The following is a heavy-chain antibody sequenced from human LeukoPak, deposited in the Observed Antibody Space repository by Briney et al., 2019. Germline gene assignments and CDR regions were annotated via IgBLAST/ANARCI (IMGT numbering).Heavy chain of an antibody. CDR3: TPYSSSSGSFQH. CDR2: IKQDGREK. CDR1: RFTFSSSW. V-gene: IGHV3-7*01. J-gene: IGHJ1*01. D-gene: IGHD6-6*01. Sequence: GGSLRLSCAASRFTFSSSWMSWVRQAPGKGLECVANIKQDGREKNYVDSVKGRFTISRDNAKSSLYLQMNSLRAEDTAVYYCTPYSSSSGSFQHWGQGTLVTVSS.